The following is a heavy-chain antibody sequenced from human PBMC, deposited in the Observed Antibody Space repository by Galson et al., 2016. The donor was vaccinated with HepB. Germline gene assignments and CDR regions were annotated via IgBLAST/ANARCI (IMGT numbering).Heavy chain of an antibody. CDR2: IHSGGGA. CDR1: GFTVSSNY. J-gene: IGHJ4*02. D-gene: IGHD1-1*01. CDR3: ARGGPHNNYFDY. Sequence: SLRLSCAASGFTVSSNYMNWVRQPPGKGLEWVSSIHSGGGAYYTHSVKGRFTISTDNSKNTLYLQMNSLRAEDTAIYYCARGGPHNNYFDYWGQGTLVTVSS. V-gene: IGHV3-53*01.